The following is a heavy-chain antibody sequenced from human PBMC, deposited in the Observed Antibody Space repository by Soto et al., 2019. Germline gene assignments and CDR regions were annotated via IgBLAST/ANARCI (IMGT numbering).Heavy chain of an antibody. Sequence: QVQLVQSGAEVKKPGSSVKVSCKASGGTFSSYAISWVRQAPGQGLEWMGGIIPIFGTANYAQKFQGRVTMTADQSTSTAYMELSSLRSEDTAVYYCARGGGEGYSSSWNYYYYYGMDVWGQGTTVTVSS. J-gene: IGHJ6*02. V-gene: IGHV1-69*01. CDR1: GGTFSSYA. CDR3: ARGGGEGYSSSWNYYYYYGMDV. CDR2: IIPIFGTA. D-gene: IGHD6-13*01.